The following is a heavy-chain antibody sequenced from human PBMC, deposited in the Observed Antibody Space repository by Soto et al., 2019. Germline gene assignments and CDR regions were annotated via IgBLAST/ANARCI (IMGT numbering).Heavy chain of an antibody. CDR2: TSYDGSNN. CDR3: ARCGTTGGLDV. CDR1: GFTFRSYV. J-gene: IGHJ4*02. V-gene: IGHV3-33*05. D-gene: IGHD1-1*01. Sequence: QVQLVESGGGVVQPGTSLRLSCVGSGFTFRSYVIHWVRQAPGKGLEWVALTSYDGSNNFYGDSVKGRFTISRDNSRNTVELQMASLRLEDTALYYCARCGTTGGLDVWGQGTLVSVSS.